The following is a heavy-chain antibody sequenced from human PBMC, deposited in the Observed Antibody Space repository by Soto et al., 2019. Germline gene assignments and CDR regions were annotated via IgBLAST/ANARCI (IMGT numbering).Heavy chain of an antibody. Sequence: GALRLSCAASGFTVSSNYMSWVRQAPGKGLEWVSVIYSGGSTYYADSVKGRFTISRDNSKNTLYLQMNSLRAEDTAVYYCARDSSGYPRYYYYGMDVWGQGTTVTVSS. J-gene: IGHJ6*02. D-gene: IGHD3-22*01. V-gene: IGHV3-53*01. CDR1: GFTVSSNY. CDR2: IYSGGST. CDR3: ARDSSGYPRYYYYGMDV.